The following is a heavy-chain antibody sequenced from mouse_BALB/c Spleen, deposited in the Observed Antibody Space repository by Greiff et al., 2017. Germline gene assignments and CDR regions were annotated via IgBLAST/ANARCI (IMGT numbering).Heavy chain of an antibody. D-gene: IGHD1-2*01. CDR2: IDTSDSYT. J-gene: IGHJ1*01. CDR1: GYTFTDYW. V-gene: IGHV1-69*01. Sequence: QVQLQQPGAELVMPGASVKMSCKASGYTFTDYWMHWVKQRPGQGLEWIGAIDTSDSYTSYNQKFKGKATLTVDESSSTAYMQLSSLTSEDSAVYYCAIYGYHGVWGAGTTVTVSS. CDR3: AIYGYHGV.